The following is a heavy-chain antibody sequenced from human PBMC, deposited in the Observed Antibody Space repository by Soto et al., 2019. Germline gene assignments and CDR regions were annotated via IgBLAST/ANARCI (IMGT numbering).Heavy chain of an antibody. V-gene: IGHV3-23*01. CDR3: AKDLRGPMAGAVYFDL. CDR1: GFTFSSCS. J-gene: IGHJ2*01. CDR2: IIASGTTT. D-gene: IGHD3-10*01. Sequence: EVQLLESGGGLVQPGGSLRLSCAASGFTFSSCSMGWVRQAPGKGLEWVSAIIASGTTTYSAASVKGRFTISRDNSKNTLYLQKNSLRAEDTAIYYCAKDLRGPMAGAVYFDLWGRGTPGTVSS.